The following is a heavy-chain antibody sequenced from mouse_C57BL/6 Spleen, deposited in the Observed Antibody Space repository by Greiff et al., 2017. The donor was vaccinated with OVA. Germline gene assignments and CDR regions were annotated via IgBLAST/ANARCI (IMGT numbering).Heavy chain of an antibody. D-gene: IGHD2-1*01. V-gene: IGHV5-17*01. J-gene: IGHJ4*01. CDR1: GFTFSDYG. CDR3: ARTLYGNWDYYAMDY. Sequence: EVKLVESGGGLVKPGGSPKLSCAASGFTFSDYGMHWVRQAPEKGLEWVAYISSGSSTIYYADTVKGQFTISRDNAKNTLFLQMTSLRSEDTAMFYCARTLYGNWDYYAMDYWGQGTSVTVSS. CDR2: ISSGSSTI.